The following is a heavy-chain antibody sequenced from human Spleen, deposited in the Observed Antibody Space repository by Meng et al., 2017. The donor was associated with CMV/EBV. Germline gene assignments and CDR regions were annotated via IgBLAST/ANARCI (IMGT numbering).Heavy chain of an antibody. D-gene: IGHD4-17*01. Sequence: QVQLVQSGAEVKKPGASVKVSCKASGYTFTSYDINWVRQATGQGPEWMGWMNPKSGNTGYALKFQGRVTMTRNTSINTAYMELSSLRSEDTAVYYCARGLGPSYADRDYWGQGTLVTVSS. CDR2: MNPKSGNT. CDR3: ARGLGPSYADRDY. CDR1: GYTFTSYD. J-gene: IGHJ4*02. V-gene: IGHV1-8*01.